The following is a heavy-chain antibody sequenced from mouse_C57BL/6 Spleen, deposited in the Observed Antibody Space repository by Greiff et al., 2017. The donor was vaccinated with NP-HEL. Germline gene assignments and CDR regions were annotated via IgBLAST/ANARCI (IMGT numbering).Heavy chain of an antibody. CDR1: GFTFSDYG. CDR2: ISSGGSTI. J-gene: IGHJ2*01. D-gene: IGHD3-3*01. V-gene: IGHV5-17*01. Sequence: EVQVVESGGGLVKPGGSLKLSCAASGFTFSDYGMHWVRQAPEKGLEWVAYISSGGSTIYYADTVKGRFTISRDNAKNTLFLQMTSLRSEDTAMYYCARGQNYYFDYWGQGTTLTVSS. CDR3: ARGQNYYFDY.